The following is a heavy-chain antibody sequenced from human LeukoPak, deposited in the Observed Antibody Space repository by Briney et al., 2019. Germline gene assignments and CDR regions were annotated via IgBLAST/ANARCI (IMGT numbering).Heavy chain of an antibody. CDR3: AKDIDYGDYINGYYYYGMDV. CDR1: GFTFSSYG. Sequence: GGSLRLSCAASGFTFSSYGMHWVRQAPGKGLEWVAVISYDGSNKYYADSVKGRFTISRDNSKNTLYLQMNSLRAEDTAVYYCAKDIDYGDYINGYYYYGMDVWGQGTRVTVSS. D-gene: IGHD4-17*01. V-gene: IGHV3-30*18. CDR2: ISYDGSNK. J-gene: IGHJ6*02.